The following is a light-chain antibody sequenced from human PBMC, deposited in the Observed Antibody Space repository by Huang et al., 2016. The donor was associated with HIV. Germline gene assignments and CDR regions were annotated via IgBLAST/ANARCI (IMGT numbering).Light chain of an antibody. J-gene: IGKJ2*01. CDR3: QQYYSDPLT. CDR2: GAA. CDR1: QYVRTY. V-gene: IGKV1-8*01. Sequence: AVRITQSPSSLSASTGERVTLTCRASQYVRTYLAWYQQKSGRAPKLLIYGAANLESGVPSRFSGSGSGTDFTLTISYLQSEDFATYYCQQYYSDPLTFGQGTKLEIK.